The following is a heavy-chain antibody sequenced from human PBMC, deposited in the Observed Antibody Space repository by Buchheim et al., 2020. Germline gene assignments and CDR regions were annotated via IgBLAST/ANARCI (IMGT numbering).Heavy chain of an antibody. J-gene: IGHJ6*02. V-gene: IGHV4-31*03. CDR3: ARDRNYRVWSGYDNYGMDV. CDR1: GDFISSGGYN. CDR2: IHYSGST. D-gene: IGHD3-3*01. Sequence: QVQLQESGPGLVKPSQTLSLTCTVSGDFISSGGYNWSWIRQHPGKGLEWIGYIHYSGSTYYNPSLKSRVTISIDTSKNQLSLKLSSVTAADTAVYYCARDRNYRVWSGYDNYGMDVWGQGTT.